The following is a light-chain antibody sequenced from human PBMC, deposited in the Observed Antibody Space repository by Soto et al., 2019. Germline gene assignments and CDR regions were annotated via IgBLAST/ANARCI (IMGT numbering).Light chain of an antibody. V-gene: IGLV2-14*01. CDR1: SSDVGGYKY. CDR2: EVS. J-gene: IGLJ2*01. CDR3: SSYAGSDNFVL. Sequence: QSALTQPASVSGSPGQSITISCTGTSSDVGGYKYVSWYQQHPDKAPKLIIFEVSNRPSGISSRFSGSKSGNTASLTISGLQAEDEADYYCSSYAGSDNFVLFGGGTKLTVL.